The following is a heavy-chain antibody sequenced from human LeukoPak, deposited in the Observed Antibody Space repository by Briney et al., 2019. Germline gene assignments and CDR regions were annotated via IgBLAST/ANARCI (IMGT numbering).Heavy chain of an antibody. V-gene: IGHV3-30*02. CDR3: AKDVRGFRRPLDS. CDR1: GFTFSSYG. D-gene: IGHD5-18*01. J-gene: IGHJ4*02. Sequence: GGSLRLSCAASGFTFSSYGMHWVRQAPGKGLEWVAFIRYDGSNKYYADSVKGRFTISRDNSKNTLYLQMNSLRVDDTAIYYCAKDVRGFRRPLDSWGQGTLVTVSS. CDR2: IRYDGSNK.